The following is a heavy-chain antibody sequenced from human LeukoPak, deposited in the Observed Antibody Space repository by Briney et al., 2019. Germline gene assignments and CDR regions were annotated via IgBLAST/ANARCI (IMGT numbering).Heavy chain of an antibody. D-gene: IGHD6-13*01. CDR2: INHSGST. V-gene: IGHV4-34*01. J-gene: IGHJ4*02. Sequence: SETLSLTCAVYGGSFSGFYWSWIRQPPGKGLEWIGEINHSGSTSYNPSLKSRVTISVDTSKNQFSLKLSSVTAADTAVYYCARRGTSNRIAAATFDYWGQGTLVTVSS. CDR3: ARRGTSNRIAAATFDY. CDR1: GGSFSGFY.